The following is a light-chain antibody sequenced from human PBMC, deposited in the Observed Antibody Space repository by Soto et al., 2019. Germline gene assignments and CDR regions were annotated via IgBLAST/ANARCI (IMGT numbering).Light chain of an antibody. CDR3: LQHDSFPPT. CDR1: QDIGNH. CDR2: AAS. V-gene: IGKV1-17*03. Sequence: DIQMTQSPSAMSAFVGDRVTISCRASQDIGNHLAWFQQKPGKVPQRLIYAASSLQTGVPSRFSGSGSGTDFTLTINSLQPEDFATYYCLQHDSFPPTFGQGTRLE. J-gene: IGKJ5*01.